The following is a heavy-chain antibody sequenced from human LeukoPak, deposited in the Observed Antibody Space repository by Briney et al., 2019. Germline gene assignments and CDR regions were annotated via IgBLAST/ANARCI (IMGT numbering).Heavy chain of an antibody. Sequence: GGSLRLSCAASGFTFSSYAMSWVRQAPGKGLEWVSAISVSGGSTYYADSVKGRFTISRDNSKNTLYLQMNSLRAEDTAVYYCVAAYGDRYYFDYWGQGTLVTVSS. CDR2: ISVSGGST. D-gene: IGHD4-17*01. CDR3: VAAYGDRYYFDY. CDR1: GFTFSSYA. V-gene: IGHV3-23*01. J-gene: IGHJ4*02.